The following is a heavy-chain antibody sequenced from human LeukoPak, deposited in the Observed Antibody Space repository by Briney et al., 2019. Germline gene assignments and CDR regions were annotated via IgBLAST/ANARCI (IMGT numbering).Heavy chain of an antibody. CDR1: GDYINSYY. Sequence: SETLSLTCTVSGDYINSYYRTWIRQPPGKGLEWIGYIHYSGSTNYNPSLKSRVTISLDTSKNQFFLKLTSLTAADTAVYYCARSITIDGWFDPWGQGTLVTVSS. J-gene: IGHJ5*02. CDR3: ARSITIDGWFDP. CDR2: IHYSGST. V-gene: IGHV4-59*01. D-gene: IGHD3-10*01.